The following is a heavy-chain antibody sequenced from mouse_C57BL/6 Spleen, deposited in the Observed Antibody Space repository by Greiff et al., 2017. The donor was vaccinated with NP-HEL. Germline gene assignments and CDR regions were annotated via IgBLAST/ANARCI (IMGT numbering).Heavy chain of an antibody. CDR2: INPSSGYT. V-gene: IGHV1-7*01. Sequence: VQLHQSGAELAKPGASVKLSCKASGYTFTSYWMHWVKQRPGQGLEWIGYINPSSGYTKYNQKFKDKATLTADKSSSTAYMQLSSLTYEDSAVYYCARDYYGSSPYWYFDVWGTGTTVTVSS. D-gene: IGHD1-1*01. J-gene: IGHJ1*03. CDR3: ARDYYGSSPYWYFDV. CDR1: GYTFTSYW.